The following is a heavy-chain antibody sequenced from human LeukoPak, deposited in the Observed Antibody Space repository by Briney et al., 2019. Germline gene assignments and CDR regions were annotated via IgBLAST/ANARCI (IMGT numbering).Heavy chain of an antibody. V-gene: IGHV3-48*02. D-gene: IGHD6-19*01. CDR3: ARDGSSGWTWYFDY. J-gene: IGHJ4*02. CDR2: ITASGTAM. Sequence: PGGSLRLSCAASGFTFSSYSMNWVRQAPGKGLEWVSHITASGTAMFYADSVKGRFTISRDNAKNSLYLQMNSLRDEDTAVYYCARDGSSGWTWYFDYWGQGTLVTVSS. CDR1: GFTFSSYS.